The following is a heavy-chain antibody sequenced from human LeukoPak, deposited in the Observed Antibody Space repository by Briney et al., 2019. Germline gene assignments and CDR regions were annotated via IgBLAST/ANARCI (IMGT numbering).Heavy chain of an antibody. CDR2: ISAYNGNT. Sequence: ASVKGSCKASGYTFTSYGISWVRQAPGQGLEWMGWISAYNGNTNYAQKLQGRVTMTTDTSTSTAYMELRSLRSDDTAVYYCARDFPNWNYGSGGWFDPWGQGTLVTVSS. V-gene: IGHV1-18*01. D-gene: IGHD1-7*01. CDR1: GYTFTSYG. J-gene: IGHJ5*02. CDR3: ARDFPNWNYGSGGWFDP.